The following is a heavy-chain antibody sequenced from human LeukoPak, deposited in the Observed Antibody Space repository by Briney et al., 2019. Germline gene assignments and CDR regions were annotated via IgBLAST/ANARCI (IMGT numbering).Heavy chain of an antibody. CDR2: INHSGST. CDR1: GGSFSGYY. Sequence: PSETLSLTCAVYGGSFSGYYWSWIRQPPGKGLEWIGEINHSGSTNYNPSLKSRVTISVDTSKNQFSLKLSSVTAADTAVYYCTRGFDSSGYYYLSGALDYWGQGTLVTVSS. J-gene: IGHJ4*02. D-gene: IGHD3-22*01. V-gene: IGHV4-34*01. CDR3: TRGFDSSGYYYLSGALDY.